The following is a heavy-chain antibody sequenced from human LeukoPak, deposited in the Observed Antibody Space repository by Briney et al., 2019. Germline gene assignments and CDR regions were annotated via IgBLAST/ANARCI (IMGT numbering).Heavy chain of an antibody. CDR2: IYYSGST. CDR1: GGSISSSSYY. CDR3: ARDGLRIQNAFDI. V-gene: IGHV4-39*07. D-gene: IGHD5-18*01. J-gene: IGHJ3*02. Sequence: SETLSLTCTVSGGSISSSSYYWGWIRQPPGKGLEWIGSIYYSGSTYYNLSLKSRVTISVDTSKNQFSLKLSSVTAADTAVYYCARDGLRIQNAFDIWGQGTMVTVSS.